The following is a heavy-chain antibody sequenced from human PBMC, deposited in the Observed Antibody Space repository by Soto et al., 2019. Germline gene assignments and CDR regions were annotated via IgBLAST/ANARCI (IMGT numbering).Heavy chain of an antibody. V-gene: IGHV5-51*01. CDR1: GYSFTTYW. CDR3: ARPWEVGDTDAFDF. D-gene: IGHD1-26*01. CDR2: IYPGDSDT. J-gene: IGHJ3*01. Sequence: GESVKISGKGSGYSFTTYWIGGLLQMAGKDLEWMGIIYPGDSDTRYSPSFQGQVIISVDKSINTAYLQWGSLKASDTAMYYCARPWEVGDTDAFDFWGQGTMVTVSS.